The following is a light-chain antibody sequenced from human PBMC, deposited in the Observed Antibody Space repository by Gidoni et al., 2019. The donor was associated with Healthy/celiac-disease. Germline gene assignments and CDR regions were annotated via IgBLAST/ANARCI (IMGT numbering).Light chain of an antibody. CDR3: QQSYSTPLT. V-gene: IGKV1-39*01. Sequence: DIQMTQSPSYLSASVGDRVTITCRASQSISSYLNWYQQKPGKAPKLLIYAASSLQSGVPSRFSGSGSGTDFTLTISSLQPEDYATYYCQQSYSTPLTFGQXTKVEIK. J-gene: IGKJ1*01. CDR2: AAS. CDR1: QSISSY.